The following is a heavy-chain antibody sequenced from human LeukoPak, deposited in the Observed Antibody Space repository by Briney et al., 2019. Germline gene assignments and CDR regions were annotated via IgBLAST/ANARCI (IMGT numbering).Heavy chain of an antibody. D-gene: IGHD2-2*02. Sequence: PSETLSLTCTVSGGSISSGDYYWSWIRQPPGQGLEWIGYIYYSGSTYYNPSLKSRVTISVDTSKNQFSLKLSSVTAADTAVYYCARGGIVVVPAAISWFDPWGQGTLVTVSS. CDR2: IYYSGST. CDR3: ARGGIVVVPAAISWFDP. V-gene: IGHV4-30-4*01. CDR1: GGSISSGDYY. J-gene: IGHJ5*02.